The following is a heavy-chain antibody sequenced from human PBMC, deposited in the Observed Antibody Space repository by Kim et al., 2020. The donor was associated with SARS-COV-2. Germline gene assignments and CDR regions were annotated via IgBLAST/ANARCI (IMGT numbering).Heavy chain of an antibody. J-gene: IGHJ6*02. CDR3: AKGSLWGGAMDV. V-gene: IGHV3-30*18. D-gene: IGHD3-16*01. CDR1: GFTFSSYG. Sequence: GGSLRLSCAASGFTFSSYGMHWVRQAPGKGLEWVAVISYDGSNKYYADSVKGQFTISRDNSKNTLYLQMNSLRAEDTAVYYCAKGSLWGGAMDVWGQGTTVTVSS. CDR2: ISYDGSNK.